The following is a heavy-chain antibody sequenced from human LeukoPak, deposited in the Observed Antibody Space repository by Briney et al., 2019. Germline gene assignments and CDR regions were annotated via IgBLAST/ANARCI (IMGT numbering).Heavy chain of an antibody. D-gene: IGHD3-16*01. CDR1: GSTFSSYG. CDR3: AKLAGEGSDRPY. CDR2: ISYDGSNK. J-gene: IGHJ4*02. Sequence: GGSLRLSCAASGSTFSSYGMHWVRQAPGKGLEWVAVISYDGSNKYYADSVKGRFTISRDNSKNTLYLQVNSLRDEDTAVYYCAKLAGEGSDRPYWGQGTLVTVSS. V-gene: IGHV3-30*18.